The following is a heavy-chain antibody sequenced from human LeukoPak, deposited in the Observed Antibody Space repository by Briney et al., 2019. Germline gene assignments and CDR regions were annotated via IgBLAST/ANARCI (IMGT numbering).Heavy chain of an antibody. CDR3: ARSMVRGTHYFDY. J-gene: IGHJ4*02. V-gene: IGHV4-59*01. CDR2: IYYSGST. CDR1: GGSISSYY. D-gene: IGHD3-10*01. Sequence: SETLSLTCTVSGGSISSYYWSWIRQPPGRGLEWIGYIYYSGSTNYNPPLKSRVTISVDTSKNQFSLKLSSVTAADTAVYYCARSMVRGTHYFDYWGQGTLVTVSS.